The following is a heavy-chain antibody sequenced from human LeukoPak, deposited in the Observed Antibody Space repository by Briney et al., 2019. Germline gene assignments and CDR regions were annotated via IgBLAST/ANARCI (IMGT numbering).Heavy chain of an antibody. CDR1: GFTFSSFA. Sequence: PGGSLRLSCAASGFTFSSFAMHWVRQAPGKGLEWVAVISNEGTNEFSADSVKGRFTISRDNAKDSLFLQMNSLRPEDTAVYYCAREKNRVVLTAPLQYWGQGILVTVSS. D-gene: IGHD4/OR15-4a*01. J-gene: IGHJ4*02. CDR3: AREKNRVVLTAPLQY. V-gene: IGHV3-30*03. CDR2: ISNEGTNE.